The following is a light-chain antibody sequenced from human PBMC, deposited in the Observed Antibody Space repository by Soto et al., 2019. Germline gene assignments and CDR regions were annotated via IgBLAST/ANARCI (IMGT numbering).Light chain of an antibody. CDR2: GTS. Sequence: EIVMTQSPVALSVSPGERAALSCRASQSVGRNFAWYQQRPGQAPRVIIYGTSTSATGVPARFSGSGSGTDFTLTISSLQSEDFAVYYCQQYNNWPYTVGQGTRLEIK. J-gene: IGKJ2*01. V-gene: IGKV3-15*01. CDR1: QSVGRN. CDR3: QQYNNWPYT.